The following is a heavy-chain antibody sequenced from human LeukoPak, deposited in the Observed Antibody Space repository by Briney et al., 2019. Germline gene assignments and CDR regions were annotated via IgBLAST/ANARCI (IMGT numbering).Heavy chain of an antibody. CDR3: ARYALVADNEHDY. CDR1: GVTMSSRRHY. D-gene: IGHD5-12*01. CDR2: VHSGST. J-gene: IGHJ4*02. V-gene: IGHV4-39*01. Sequence: SETLSLTCTVSGVTMSSRRHYWGWIRQPPGKGLEWIGRVHSGSTYYYPSLNSRVTMSLDTSKKQVSLIVTAMTAADRAIYYRARYALVADNEHDYWGRGTLVAVSS.